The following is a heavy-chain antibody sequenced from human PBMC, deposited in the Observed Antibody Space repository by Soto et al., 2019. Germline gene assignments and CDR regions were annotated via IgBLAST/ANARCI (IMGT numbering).Heavy chain of an antibody. CDR2: ISASGGET. D-gene: IGHD6-13*01. V-gene: IGHV3-23*01. Sequence: EVQLLESGGGLVQPGGSLRLSCAASGFTLSNHAMYWVRQAPGRGLEWVSTISASGGETYYADSVRGRFTISRDKSKNTLDLQMNRLRAEDTALYYCVRRTAAGGGALLYFDSWGQGALVTFSS. CDR3: VRRTAAGGGALLYFDS. CDR1: GFTLSNHA. J-gene: IGHJ4*02.